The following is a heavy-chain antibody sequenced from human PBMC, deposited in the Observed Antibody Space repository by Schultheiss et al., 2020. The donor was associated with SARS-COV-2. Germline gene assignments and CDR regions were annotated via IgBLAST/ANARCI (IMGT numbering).Heavy chain of an antibody. D-gene: IGHD6-19*01. J-gene: IGHJ4*02. CDR1: GYTFTSYG. CDR2: ISVYNGNT. V-gene: IGHV1-18*01. CDR3: ATEGWLGSTRLFDS. Sequence: ASVKVSCKASGYTFTSYGISWVRQAPGQGPEWMGWISVYNGNTHYAQKLQGRVTMTTDTSTSTAYMELRSLRSDDTAVYYCATEGWLGSTRLFDSWGQGTLVTVSS.